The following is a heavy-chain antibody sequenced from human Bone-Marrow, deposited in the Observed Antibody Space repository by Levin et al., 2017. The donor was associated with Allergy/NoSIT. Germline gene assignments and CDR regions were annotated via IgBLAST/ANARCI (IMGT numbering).Heavy chain of an antibody. V-gene: IGHV1-69*13. CDR2: IIPLFGTT. Sequence: SVKVSCKASGGTFSTHAFTWVRQAPGQGLEWMGGIIPLFGTTNYGQNFQDRVTITADESTRIVYMELSSLRSEDTAVYYCARESSGSYWGVYAFENWGLGTMVTVSS. CDR3: ARESSGSYWGVYAFEN. CDR1: GGTFSTHA. D-gene: IGHD1-26*01. J-gene: IGHJ3*02.